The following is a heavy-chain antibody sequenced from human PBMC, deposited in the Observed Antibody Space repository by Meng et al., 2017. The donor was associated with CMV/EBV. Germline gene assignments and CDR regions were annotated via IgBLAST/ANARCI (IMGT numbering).Heavy chain of an antibody. CDR1: GGSISSGSYY. CDR2: IYYSGST. CDR3: ARHSSMRLSCWFDP. J-gene: IGHJ5*02. V-gene: IGHV4-39*01. D-gene: IGHD3-16*02. Sequence: SETLSLTCTVSGGSISSGSYYWGWIRQPPGKGLEWIGSIYYSGSTYYNPSLKSRVTISVDTSKNQFSLKLSSVTAADTAVYYCARHSSMRLSCWFDPWGQGTLVTVSS.